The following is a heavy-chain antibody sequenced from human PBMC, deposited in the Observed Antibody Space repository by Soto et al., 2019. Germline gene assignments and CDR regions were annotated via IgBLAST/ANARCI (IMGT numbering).Heavy chain of an antibody. J-gene: IGHJ4*02. V-gene: IGHV1-46*01. Sequence: QVQLVQSGAEMKKPGASVKVSCKASGYTFTTYFIHWVRQAPGQGLEWMGIVRPSGGNTAYAQRFQGRLTMTRDTSTSTVYMELSSLRSDDTAVYYCARDGSAWDFDSWGQGTLVTVSS. CDR1: GYTFTTYF. CDR2: VRPSGGNT. D-gene: IGHD6-19*01. CDR3: ARDGSAWDFDS.